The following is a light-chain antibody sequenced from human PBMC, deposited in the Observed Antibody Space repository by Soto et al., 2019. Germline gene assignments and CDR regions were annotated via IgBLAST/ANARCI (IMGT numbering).Light chain of an antibody. V-gene: IGKV3-15*01. CDR2: AAS. CDR3: QQYNNWPSVT. J-gene: IGKJ1*01. CDR1: ESVTSS. Sequence: EIVLTQSPATLSVSPGDRATLSCRASESVTSSLACYQQKPGQPPRLLIYAASTRATDVPARFSGGGSETEFTLTISSLQSEDFAVYYCQQYNNWPSVTFGQGTKVDIK.